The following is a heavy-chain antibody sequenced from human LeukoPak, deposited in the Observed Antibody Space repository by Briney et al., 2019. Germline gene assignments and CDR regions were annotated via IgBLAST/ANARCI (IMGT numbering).Heavy chain of an antibody. CDR3: ARVGIRLGG. Sequence: ASVKVSCKASGGTFISYAISWVRQAAGQGLEWMGWMNPTSGKKGYAQKFHGRVTMTRNTSISPAYMELSSLRSEDTSVYYCARVGIRLGGWGQGTLVTVSS. CDR1: GGTFISYA. V-gene: IGHV1-8*02. D-gene: IGHD5-18*01. CDR2: MNPTSGKK. J-gene: IGHJ4*02.